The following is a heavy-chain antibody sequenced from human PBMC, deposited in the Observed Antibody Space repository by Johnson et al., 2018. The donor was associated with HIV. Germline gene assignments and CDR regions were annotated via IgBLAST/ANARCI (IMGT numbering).Heavy chain of an antibody. CDR2: IRYDGSNK. J-gene: IGHJ3*02. D-gene: IGHD1-7*01. CDR1: GFTFSSYG. V-gene: IGHV3-30*02. CDR3: AKERRNYLVFGAFDI. Sequence: VQLVESGGGVVQPGGSLRLSCAASGFTFSSYGMHWVRQAPGKGLEWVAFIRYDGSNKYYADSVKGRFTISRDNSKNTLYLQMNSLRAEDTAVYYCAKERRNYLVFGAFDIWGQGTMVTVS.